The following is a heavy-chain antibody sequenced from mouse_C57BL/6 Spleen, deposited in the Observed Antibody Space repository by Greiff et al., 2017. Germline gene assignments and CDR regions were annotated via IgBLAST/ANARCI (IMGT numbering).Heavy chain of an antibody. V-gene: IGHV1-75*01. D-gene: IGHD1-1*02. CDR3: ARVGPRNYGVWYAMDY. Sequence: QVQLQQSGPELVKPGASVKISCKASGYTFTDYYINWVKQRPGQGLEWIGWIFPGSGSPYYNEKFKGKATLTVDKSSSTAYMLLSSLTSEDSAVYFCARVGPRNYGVWYAMDYWGQGTSVTVSS. J-gene: IGHJ4*01. CDR2: IFPGSGSP. CDR1: GYTFTDYY.